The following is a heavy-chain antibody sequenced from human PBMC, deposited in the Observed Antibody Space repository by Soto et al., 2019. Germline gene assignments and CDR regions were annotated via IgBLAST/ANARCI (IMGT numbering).Heavy chain of an antibody. CDR1: GYSFTSCW. D-gene: IGHD5-12*01. CDR2: IYPGDSDT. CDR3: ARHLSRDGYNYNYYYYGMDV. V-gene: IGHV5-51*01. Sequence: GESLKISCKGSGYSFTSCWIGWVRQMPGKGLEWMGIIYPGDSDTRYSPSFQGQVTISADKSISTAYLQWSSLKASDTAMYYCARHLSRDGYNYNYYYYGMDVWGQGTTVTVSS. J-gene: IGHJ6*02.